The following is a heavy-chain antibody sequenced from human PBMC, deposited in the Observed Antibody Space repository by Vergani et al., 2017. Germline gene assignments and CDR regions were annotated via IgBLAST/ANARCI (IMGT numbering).Heavy chain of an antibody. CDR2: LNPTTGHT. CDR3: ARSIGYCAGATCRAYYFDH. Sequence: VQLVQSGAEVRKPGASVTVSCTASGYIFKNYYIHWLRQAPGQAFEWMGILNPTTGHTTSAQKFMGRVDMTREPSTDTSTRTVQMTLSSLVSEDTAVYYCARSIGYCAGATCRAYYFDHWGQGTRVTVSS. D-gene: IGHD2-21*01. J-gene: IGHJ5*02. CDR1: GYIFKNYY. V-gene: IGHV1-46*02.